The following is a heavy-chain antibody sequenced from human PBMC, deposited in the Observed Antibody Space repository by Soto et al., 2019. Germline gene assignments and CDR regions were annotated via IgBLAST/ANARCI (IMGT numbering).Heavy chain of an antibody. J-gene: IGHJ4*02. CDR2: IKIKTDGGTT. CDR1: GFTFSNAW. CDR3: TTPDMTQAN. Sequence: GGSLRLSCAASGFTFSNAWMSWVRQAPGKGLEWVGRIKIKTDGGTTDYAAPVKGRFTISRDDSKNTLYLQMNSLKTEDTAVYYCTTPDMTQANWGQGTLVTVSS. V-gene: IGHV3-15*01.